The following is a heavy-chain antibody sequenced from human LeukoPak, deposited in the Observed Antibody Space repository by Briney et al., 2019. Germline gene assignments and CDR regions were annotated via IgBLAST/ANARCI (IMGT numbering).Heavy chain of an antibody. V-gene: IGHV3-23*01. Sequence: GGSLRLSCAASGFTFSSYAMSWVRQAPGKGLEWVSALSGSGATTYYVDSVKGRFTISRDNSKNTLYLQMNSLRAEDTAVYYCAKDLGNWNSDYWGQGTLVTVSS. CDR2: LSGSGATT. D-gene: IGHD1-7*01. J-gene: IGHJ4*02. CDR1: GFTFSSYA. CDR3: AKDLGNWNSDY.